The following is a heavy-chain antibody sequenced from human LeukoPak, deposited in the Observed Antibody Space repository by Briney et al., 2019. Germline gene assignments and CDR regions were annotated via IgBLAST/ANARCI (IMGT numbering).Heavy chain of an antibody. D-gene: IGHD4-17*01. J-gene: IGHJ4*02. CDR2: IYYRGST. V-gene: IGHV4-39*01. CDR1: GDSISSSSYY. Sequence: PSETLSLTCTVSGDSISSSSYYWGWIRQPPGKGLEWIGSIYYRGSTYYNPSLKSRVAISVDTSKKQVSLKLSSVTAADTAMYCARLYSGVRPPDFWGQGTLVTVSS. CDR3: ARLYSGVRPPDF.